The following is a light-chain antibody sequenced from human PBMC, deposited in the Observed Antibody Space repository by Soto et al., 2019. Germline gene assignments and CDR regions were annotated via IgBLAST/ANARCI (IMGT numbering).Light chain of an antibody. CDR3: QVWDSSSDHGV. V-gene: IGLV3-21*04. J-gene: IGLJ7*01. CDR2: YDR. Sequence: SYELTQSPSVSVAPGQTARVTRGGNNIGSKSVHWYQQKPGQAPVVVIYYDRDRPSGIPERFSGSNSGSTATLTISRVEAADEADYYCQVWDSSSDHGVFGGGTQLTVL. CDR1: NIGSKS.